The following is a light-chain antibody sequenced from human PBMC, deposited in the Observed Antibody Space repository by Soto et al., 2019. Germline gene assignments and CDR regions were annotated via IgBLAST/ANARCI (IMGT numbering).Light chain of an antibody. CDR2: GAS. V-gene: IGKV1-39*01. CDR1: QSISTY. CDR3: QQSYSTLLS. Sequence: DIELTQSPSSLSASVGDRVTITCRASQSISTYLNWYQQKGGKAPKLLIHGASSLQSGVPLRFSATGSGTDFSLTIMSLQPEDLATYYCQQSYSTLLSFGGGTKVDIK. J-gene: IGKJ4*01.